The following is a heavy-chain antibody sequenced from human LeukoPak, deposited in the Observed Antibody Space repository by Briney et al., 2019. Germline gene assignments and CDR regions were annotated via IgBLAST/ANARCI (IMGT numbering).Heavy chain of an antibody. D-gene: IGHD3-22*01. J-gene: IGHJ4*02. CDR3: AREGYYDSSGMDY. V-gene: IGHV3-48*03. Sequence: GGSLRLSCAASGFTFSSYEMNWVRQAPGKGLEWVSYNSSSGSTIYYADSVKGRFTISRDNAKNSLYLQMNSLRAEDTAVYYCAREGYYDSSGMDYWGQGTLVTVSS. CDR2: NSSSGSTI. CDR1: GFTFSSYE.